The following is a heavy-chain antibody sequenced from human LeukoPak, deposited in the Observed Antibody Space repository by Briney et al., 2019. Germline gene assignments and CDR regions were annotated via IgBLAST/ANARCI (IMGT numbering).Heavy chain of an antibody. D-gene: IGHD6-13*01. CDR3: ARTVGGTIAAAGRYDY. Sequence: SETLSLTCAVYGGSFSDYYWSWIRQPPGKGLEWIGEINHSGSTNYNPSLKSRVTISVDTSKNQFSLKLSSVTAADTAVYYCARTVGGTIAAAGRYDYWGQGTLVTVSS. J-gene: IGHJ4*02. CDR2: INHSGST. V-gene: IGHV4-34*01. CDR1: GGSFSDYY.